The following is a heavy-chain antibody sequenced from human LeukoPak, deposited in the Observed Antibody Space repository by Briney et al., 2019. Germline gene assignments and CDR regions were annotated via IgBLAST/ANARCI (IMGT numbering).Heavy chain of an antibody. J-gene: IGHJ4*02. CDR1: GFSFSIYS. V-gene: IGHV3-21*01. D-gene: IGHD3-3*01. Sequence: PGGSLSLTCAASGFSFSIYSMNCVRQAPGKGLEWVSSISSTSSNTNYADSVKGRFTISRDNAKNSMYLQMNSLRAEDTAVYYCARVWYYDFWSGCSCPDYWGEGNPGTVSS. CDR3: ARVWYYDFWSGCSCPDY. CDR2: ISSTSSNT.